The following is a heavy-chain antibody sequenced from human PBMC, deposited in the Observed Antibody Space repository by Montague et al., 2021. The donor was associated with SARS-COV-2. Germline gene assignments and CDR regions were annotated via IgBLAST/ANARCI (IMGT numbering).Heavy chain of an antibody. D-gene: IGHD3-22*01. CDR2: IFYKGNT. Sequence: SETLSLTCTVAGASLNRHYWSWIRQPPGKGLEWLGYIFYKGNTNYNPFLWGRVTMSLDTPQNQFSLRLTSLTAADTAVYHCARSINSSGALDNWGQGTLVTVSS. V-gene: IGHV4-59*11. CDR3: ARSINSSGALDN. CDR1: GASLNRHY. J-gene: IGHJ4*02.